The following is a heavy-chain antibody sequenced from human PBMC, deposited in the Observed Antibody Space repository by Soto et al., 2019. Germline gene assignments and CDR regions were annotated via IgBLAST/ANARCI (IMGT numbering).Heavy chain of an antibody. Sequence: QVQLVQSGGGVVQPGRSLTLSCAASGVTFNTYAMHWVRQAPGKGLEWVAIVSYDGSNKYYADSVKGRFTISRDNSKSTLNLQMNSVRAADTAVYYCAKDRGRYCSGARCYLFDSWGQGTLVTVSS. V-gene: IGHV3-30*04. CDR3: AKDRGRYCSGARCYLFDS. CDR2: VSYDGSNK. D-gene: IGHD2-15*01. CDR1: GVTFNTYA. J-gene: IGHJ4*02.